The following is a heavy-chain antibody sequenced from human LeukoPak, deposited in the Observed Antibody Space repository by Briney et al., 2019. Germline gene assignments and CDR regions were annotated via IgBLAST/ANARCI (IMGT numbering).Heavy chain of an antibody. CDR2: ISSSGSTI. D-gene: IGHD5-12*01. Sequence: GGSLRLSCAASGFTFSVYYMSWIRQAPGKGLEWVSYISSSGSTIYYADSVKGRFTISRDNAKNSLYLQMNSLRAEDTAVYYCARDSGYTSEAYYYYGMDVWGQGTTVTVSS. CDR3: ARDSGYTSEAYYYYGMDV. CDR1: GFTFSVYY. V-gene: IGHV3-11*01. J-gene: IGHJ6*02.